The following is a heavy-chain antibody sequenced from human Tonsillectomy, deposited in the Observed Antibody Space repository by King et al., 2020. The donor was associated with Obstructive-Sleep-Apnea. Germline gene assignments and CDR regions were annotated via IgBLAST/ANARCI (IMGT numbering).Heavy chain of an antibody. J-gene: IGHJ4*02. V-gene: IGHV3-30*02. Sequence: VQLVESGGGVVQPGRSLRLSCAASGFIFSDYGMYWVRQAPGKVLEWVAFIRHDGSETYYADSVKGRFTISRDNSKNTLSLQMNSLRAEDTAIYYCAGGRIDYWGQGTLVTVSS. D-gene: IGHD3-16*01. CDR2: IRHDGSET. CDR1: GFIFSDYG. CDR3: AGGRIDY.